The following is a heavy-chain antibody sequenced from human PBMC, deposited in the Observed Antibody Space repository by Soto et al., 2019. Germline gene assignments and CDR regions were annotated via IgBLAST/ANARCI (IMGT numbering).Heavy chain of an antibody. CDR3: ARSPPRVEKNNYAGGWFDP. CDR1: GYPFTKYD. Sequence: QVQLVQSGAEVKKPRASVKVSCKASGYPFTKYDINWVRQATGQGLEWMGWINPNSGNTGYSQKFQGRVTMTRNTSISTAYMELSSLRFDDTAVYYCARSPPRVEKNNYAGGWFDPWGQGTLVTVSS. CDR2: INPNSGNT. V-gene: IGHV1-8*01. D-gene: IGHD4-4*01. J-gene: IGHJ5*02.